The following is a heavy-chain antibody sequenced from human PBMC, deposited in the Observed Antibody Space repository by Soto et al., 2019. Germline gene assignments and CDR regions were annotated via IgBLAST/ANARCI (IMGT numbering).Heavy chain of an antibody. V-gene: IGHV3-30*18. CDR2: ISYDGSNK. D-gene: IGHD3-10*01. Sequence: QVQLVESGGGVVQPGRSLRLSCAASGFTFSSYGMHWVRQAPGKGLEWVAVISYDGSNKYYADSVKGRFTISRDNSKNTLCLQMNSLRAEDTAVYYCAKDRMVRGVIPNYYYYYGMDVWGQGTTVTVSS. CDR3: AKDRMVRGVIPNYYYYYGMDV. CDR1: GFTFSSYG. J-gene: IGHJ6*02.